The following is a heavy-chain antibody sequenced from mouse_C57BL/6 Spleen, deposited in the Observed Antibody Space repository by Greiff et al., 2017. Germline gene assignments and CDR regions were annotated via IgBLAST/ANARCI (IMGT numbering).Heavy chain of an antibody. D-gene: IGHD2-3*01. CDR1: GYTFTDYY. J-gene: IGHJ3*01. Sequence: EVQLQQSGPELVKPGASVKISCKASGYTFTDYYMNWVKQSHGKSLEWIGDINPNNGGTSYNQKFKGKATLTVDKSSSTAYMELRSLTSEDSAVYYCARLDGYWFAYWGQGTLVTVSA. CDR2: INPNNGGT. CDR3: ARLDGYWFAY. V-gene: IGHV1-26*01.